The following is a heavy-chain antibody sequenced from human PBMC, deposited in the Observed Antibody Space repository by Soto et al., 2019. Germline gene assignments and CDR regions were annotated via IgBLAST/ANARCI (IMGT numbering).Heavy chain of an antibody. CDR3: ARDYPYFYASSGYFTQYDY. D-gene: IGHD3-22*01. V-gene: IGHV1-18*04. J-gene: IGHJ4*02. Sequence: QVQLVQSGAEVKKPGASVKVSCKASGYTFTSYGISWVRQAPGQGLEWMGWISAYNGNTNYAQKLQGRVTMTTDTSTSTAYMELRSLRSDDTAVYYCARDYPYFYASSGYFTQYDYWGQGTLVTVSS. CDR2: ISAYNGNT. CDR1: GYTFTSYG.